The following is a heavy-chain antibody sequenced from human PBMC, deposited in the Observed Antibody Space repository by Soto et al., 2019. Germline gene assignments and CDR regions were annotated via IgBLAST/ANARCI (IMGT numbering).Heavy chain of an antibody. Sequence: ASVKVSCKASGGTFSSYAISWVRQAPGQGLEWMGWISAYNGNTNYAQKLQGRVTMTTDTSTSTAYMELGSLISDDTAVYYCARDDVAAAPGYGMDVWGQGTTVTVSS. CDR2: ISAYNGNT. J-gene: IGHJ6*02. CDR3: ARDDVAAAPGYGMDV. CDR1: GGTFSSYA. V-gene: IGHV1-18*01. D-gene: IGHD6-13*01.